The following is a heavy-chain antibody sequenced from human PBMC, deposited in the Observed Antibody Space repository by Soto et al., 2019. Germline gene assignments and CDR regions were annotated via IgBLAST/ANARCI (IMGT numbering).Heavy chain of an antibody. J-gene: IGHJ3*02. Sequence: GGSLRLSCVASGFDFRSYEMNGVRQAPGKGLEWVSNIRANDESIYYADSEKGRVSVSRDNAKNSLFLEMNSLRVDDTAVYYCARETLRDAIDIWGQGTMVTVSS. CDR2: IRANDESI. CDR3: ARETLRDAIDI. CDR1: GFDFRSYE. V-gene: IGHV3-48*03.